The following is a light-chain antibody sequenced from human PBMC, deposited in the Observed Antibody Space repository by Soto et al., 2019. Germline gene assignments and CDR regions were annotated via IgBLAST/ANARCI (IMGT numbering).Light chain of an antibody. V-gene: IGKV3-15*01. J-gene: IGKJ1*01. CDR3: QQYNNGPPWT. Sequence: DTELTQSPATLSVSPGDRATLSCRASQNVGTNLAWYQQRAGQAPRLLIYGASTRAFGVAARFSGGGSGTEFTLTISSLQSEDFAVYHCQQYNNGPPWTFXQGTKVDIK. CDR2: GAS. CDR1: QNVGTN.